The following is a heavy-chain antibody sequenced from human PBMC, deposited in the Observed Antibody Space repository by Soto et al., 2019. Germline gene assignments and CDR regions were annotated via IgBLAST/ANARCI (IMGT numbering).Heavy chain of an antibody. CDR3: ARGPGAGYCSGGSCYSGEYFQH. D-gene: IGHD2-15*01. CDR1: GGTFSSYT. Sequence: QVQLVQSGAEVQKPGSSVKVSCKASGGTFSSYTISWVRQAPGQGLEWMGRIIPILGIANYAQKFQGRVTITADKSTSTAYMELSSLRSEDTAVYYCARGPGAGYCSGGSCYSGEYFQHWGQGTLVTVSS. CDR2: IIPILGIA. V-gene: IGHV1-69*02. J-gene: IGHJ1*01.